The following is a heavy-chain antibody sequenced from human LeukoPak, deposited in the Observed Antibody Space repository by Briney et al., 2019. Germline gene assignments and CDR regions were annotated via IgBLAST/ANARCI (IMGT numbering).Heavy chain of an antibody. CDR3: AKDEVTTVRVPLRYFDY. CDR1: GGSVSSSY. V-gene: IGHV3-23*01. J-gene: IGHJ4*02. D-gene: IGHD3-10*01. Sequence: PSETLSLTCTVSGGSVSSSYYWGWIRQPPGKGLEWVSAISGSGGSTYYADSVKGRFTISRDNSKNTLYLQMNSLRAEDTAVYYCAKDEVTTVRVPLRYFDYWGQGTLVTVSS. CDR2: ISGSGGST.